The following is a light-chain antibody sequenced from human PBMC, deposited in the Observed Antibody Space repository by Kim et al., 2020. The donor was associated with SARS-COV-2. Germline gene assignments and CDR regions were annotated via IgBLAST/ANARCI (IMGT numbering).Light chain of an antibody. Sequence: QSVLTQPTAASETPGQRITIFCSGGPYNIGSNAVSWYQQVPGTAPKLVIYSHNQRPSGVPDRFSGSKSGTSASLAISGLQPEDEADYFCAAWDDRLNGPMFGGGTQLTVL. CDR1: PYNIGSNA. V-gene: IGLV1-44*01. J-gene: IGLJ3*02. CDR3: AAWDDRLNGPM. CDR2: SHN.